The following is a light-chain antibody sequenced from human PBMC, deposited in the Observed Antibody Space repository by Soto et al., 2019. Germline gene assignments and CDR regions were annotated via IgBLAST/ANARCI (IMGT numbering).Light chain of an antibody. J-gene: IGKJ1*01. CDR3: QQYNNWPPWT. CDR2: GAS. V-gene: IGKV3-15*01. CDR1: QSVSSSY. Sequence: IVMKQSPVTLSVSQGERATLSCSASQSVSSSYLAWYQQKPGQAPRLLIYGASTRATGIPARFSGSGSGTEFTLTISSLQSEDFAVYYCQQYNNWPPWTFGQGTKVDNK.